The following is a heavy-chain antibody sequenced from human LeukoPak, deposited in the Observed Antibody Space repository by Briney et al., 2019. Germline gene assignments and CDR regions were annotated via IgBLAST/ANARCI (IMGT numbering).Heavy chain of an antibody. CDR3: ASALCGGSCYPGYRAGYGMDV. J-gene: IGHJ6*02. V-gene: IGHV1-2*02. CDR2: LNPNSGGT. D-gene: IGHD2-15*01. CDR1: GYTFTGYY. Sequence: ASVKVSCKASGYTFTGYYMHWVRQAPGPGLEWMGWLNPNSGGTNNAQNFQGRVTMTRDTSISTAYMELSRLRSDDTAVYYCASALCGGSCYPGYRAGYGMDVWGQGTTVTVSS.